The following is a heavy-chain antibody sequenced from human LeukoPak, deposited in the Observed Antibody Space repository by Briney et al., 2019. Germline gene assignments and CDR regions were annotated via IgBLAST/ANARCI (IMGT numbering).Heavy chain of an antibody. D-gene: IGHD3-22*01. J-gene: IGHJ6*03. CDR2: IIPIFGTT. V-gene: IGHV1-69*05. Sequence: SVTVSCKASGGTFSRHAFSWVRQAPGQGLEWMGGIIPIFGTTNYAQKSQGRVTITTNESTSTAYMELSSLRSEDTAVYYCGRHHSSSYPYYYYYYMDVWGKGTTVTVSS. CDR3: GRHHSSSYPYYYYYYMDV. CDR1: GGTFSRHA.